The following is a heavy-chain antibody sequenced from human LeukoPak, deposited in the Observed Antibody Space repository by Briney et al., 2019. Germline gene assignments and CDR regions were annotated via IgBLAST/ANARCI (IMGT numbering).Heavy chain of an antibody. D-gene: IGHD2-2*01. CDR2: INHSGST. Sequence: SETLSLTCAVYGGSFSGYYWSWVRQPPGKGLEWIGEINHSGSTKYNPSLKSRVTISADTSKNQFSLKLSSVTAADTAVYYCAIIVVVPAAPDAFDIWGQGTMVTVS. CDR3: AIIVVVPAAPDAFDI. J-gene: IGHJ3*02. CDR1: GGSFSGYY. V-gene: IGHV4-34*01.